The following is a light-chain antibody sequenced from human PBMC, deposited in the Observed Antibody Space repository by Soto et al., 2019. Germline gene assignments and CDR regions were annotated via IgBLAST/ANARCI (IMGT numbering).Light chain of an antibody. V-gene: IGLV2-18*02. Sequence: QSALTQPPSVSGSPGQSVTISCTGTSTDFVTYNRVSWYQQPPGTAPKLIVYEASNRPSGVPDRFSGSKSGNTASLTISGLQAAEEADYYCSSYSSSPTLIFGSGNKVTVL. J-gene: IGLJ1*01. CDR2: EAS. CDR3: SSYSSSPTLI. CDR1: STDFVTYNR.